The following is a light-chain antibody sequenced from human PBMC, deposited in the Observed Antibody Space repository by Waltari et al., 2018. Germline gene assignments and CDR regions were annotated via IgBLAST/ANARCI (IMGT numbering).Light chain of an antibody. CDR3: QKYGSLPAT. CDR2: DAS. Sequence: EIVLTQSPGTLSLSPGERATLSCRASQSVSRWLAWYQQKPGQAPRLLIYDASSRATGIPYRFSGSGSGTDFSLTISRLEPEDFAVYYCQKYGSLPATFGQGTKVEIK. J-gene: IGKJ1*01. CDR1: QSVSRW. V-gene: IGKV3-20*01.